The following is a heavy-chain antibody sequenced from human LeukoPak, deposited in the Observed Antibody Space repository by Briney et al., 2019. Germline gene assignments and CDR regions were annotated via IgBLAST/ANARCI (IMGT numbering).Heavy chain of an antibody. CDR3: AKLGGFDILTGIDH. CDR1: GYTFNSYS. CDR2: IDGSRGNT. V-gene: IGHV3-23*01. J-gene: IGHJ4*02. D-gene: IGHD3-9*01. Sequence: GGSLRLSCATSGYTFNSYSMSWARQAPGKGLEWVSSIDGSRGNTYHADSVKGRFTISRDTSKNTLYLQMNSLRVEDTAKYYCAKLGGFDILTGIDHWGQGTLVTVSS.